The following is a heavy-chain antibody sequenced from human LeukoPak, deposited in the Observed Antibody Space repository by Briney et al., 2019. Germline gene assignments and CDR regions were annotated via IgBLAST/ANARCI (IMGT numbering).Heavy chain of an antibody. CDR3: ARGAIVGANFDY. J-gene: IGHJ4*02. Sequence: GGSLRLSCAASGFTFDYYAMTWVRQAPGKGLEWVSSISGGGRSTYYSDSVKGRFTISRDNAKNTLYLQMNSLRAEDTAVYYCARGAIVGANFDYWGQGTLVTVSS. V-gene: IGHV3-23*01. CDR2: ISGGGRST. CDR1: GFTFDYYA. D-gene: IGHD1-26*01.